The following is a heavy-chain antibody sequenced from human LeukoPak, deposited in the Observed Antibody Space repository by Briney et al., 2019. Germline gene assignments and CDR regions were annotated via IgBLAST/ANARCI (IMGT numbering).Heavy chain of an antibody. J-gene: IGHJ5*01. Sequence: GGSLRLSCVASGFTFSRSPMSWVRQAPGKGLEWVASMCGTAGCTFYPDSVKGRFTISRDNSKNVLYLRMNSLTAEDTAIYYCAKDRPNFHENSGHYYRRDGDSWGQGTLVTVSS. CDR2: MCGTAGCT. V-gene: IGHV3-23*01. D-gene: IGHD3-22*01. CDR1: GFTFSRSP. CDR3: AKDRPNFHENSGHYYRRDGDS.